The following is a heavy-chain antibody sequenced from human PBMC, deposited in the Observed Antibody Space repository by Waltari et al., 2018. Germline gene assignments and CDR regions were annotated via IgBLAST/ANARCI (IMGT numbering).Heavy chain of an antibody. CDR2: IYHSGST. Sequence: QVQLQESGPGLVKPSETLSLTCAVSGYSISSGYYWGWIRQPPGKGLEWIGSIYHSGSTYITPSRKSHVTISGDTSKNRFSLKLGSVTAADTAVYYCARRTQGIPNNCFDPWGQGTLVTVSS. D-gene: IGHD2-2*02. V-gene: IGHV4-38-2*01. CDR3: ARRTQGIPNNCFDP. J-gene: IGHJ5*02. CDR1: GYSISSGYY.